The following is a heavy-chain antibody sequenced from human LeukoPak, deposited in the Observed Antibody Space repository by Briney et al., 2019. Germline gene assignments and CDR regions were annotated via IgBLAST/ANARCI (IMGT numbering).Heavy chain of an antibody. CDR1: GFTFSSYE. CDR2: ISSSGSAI. J-gene: IGHJ6*03. V-gene: IGHV3-48*03. Sequence: GGSLRLSCAASGFTFSSYEMNWVRQAPGKGLEWVSYISSSGSAINYADSVKGRFTISRANAKNSLYLQMNSLSAEDTAVYYCARDLTYYYYMDVWGKGTTVTVSS. CDR3: ARDLTYYYYMDV.